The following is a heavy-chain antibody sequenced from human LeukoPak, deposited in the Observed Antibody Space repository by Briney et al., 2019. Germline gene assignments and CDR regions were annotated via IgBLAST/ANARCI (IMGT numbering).Heavy chain of an antibody. J-gene: IGHJ5*02. CDR3: ARDLGQYYDTSDNWFDP. CDR2: INSDGINT. D-gene: IGHD3-22*01. V-gene: IGHV3-74*01. Sequence: GGSLRLSCAASGFTFSNYWMHWVRQAPGKGLVWVSRINSDGINTSYADSVKGRFTISRDNAKNTLNLQMNSLRAEDTVVYYCARDLGQYYDTSDNWFDPWGQGTLVTVSS. CDR1: GFTFSNYW.